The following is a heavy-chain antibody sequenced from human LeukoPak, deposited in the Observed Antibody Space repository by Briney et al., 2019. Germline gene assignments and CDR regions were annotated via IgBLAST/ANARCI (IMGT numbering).Heavy chain of an antibody. Sequence: SETLSLTCAVYGGSFSGYYWSWIRQPPGKGLEVIGEINHSGSTNYNPSLKIRVTISVNTSKNQFSLKLSSVTAADTAVYYCARGASFRYCSSTSCYGGGGWFAPWGQGTLVTVSS. V-gene: IGHV4-34*01. D-gene: IGHD2-2*01. CDR2: INHSGST. CDR1: GGSFSGYY. J-gene: IGHJ5*02. CDR3: ARGASFRYCSSTSCYGGGGWFAP.